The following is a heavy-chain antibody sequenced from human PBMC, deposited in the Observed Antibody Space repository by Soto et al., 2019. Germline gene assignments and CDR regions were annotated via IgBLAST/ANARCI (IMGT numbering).Heavy chain of an antibody. D-gene: IGHD3-3*01. CDR3: ARSREGRDYDFWSGYLIDAFDI. V-gene: IGHV1-69*13. CDR1: GGTFRSYA. CDR2: IIPIFGTA. J-gene: IGHJ3*02. Sequence: VKVSCKASGGTFRSYAISWVRQAPGQGLEWMGGIIPIFGTANYAQKFQGRVTITADESTSTAYMELSSLRSEDTAVYYCARSREGRDYDFWSGYLIDAFDIWGQGTMVTVSS.